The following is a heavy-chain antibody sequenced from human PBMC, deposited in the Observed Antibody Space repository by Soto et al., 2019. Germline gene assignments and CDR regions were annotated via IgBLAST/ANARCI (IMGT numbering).Heavy chain of an antibody. CDR2: ISSSSDAI. J-gene: IGHJ4*02. CDR1: GFTFSDYF. Sequence: GGSLRLSCAASGFTFSDYFMSWIRQAPGKGLEWVSYISSSSDAIYYGDSVKGRFTVSRDNAKNSLYLQMSSLRADDTAVYYCARDRGQLVFDYWGQGARVTVSS. V-gene: IGHV3-11*01. CDR3: ARDRGQLVFDY. D-gene: IGHD6-6*01.